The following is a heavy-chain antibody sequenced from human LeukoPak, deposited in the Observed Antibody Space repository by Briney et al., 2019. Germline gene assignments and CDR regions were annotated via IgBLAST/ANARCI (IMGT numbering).Heavy chain of an antibody. CDR1: GFTFSSYA. CDR2: ISGSGGST. V-gene: IGHV3-23*01. Sequence: GGSLRPSCAASGFTFSSYAMSWVRQAPGKGLEWVSAISGSGGSTYYADSVKGRFTISRDNSKNSLYLQMNSLRAEDTAVYYCARVVDRVEMATILGAFDIWGQGTMVTVSS. CDR3: ARVVDRVEMATILGAFDI. J-gene: IGHJ3*02. D-gene: IGHD5-24*01.